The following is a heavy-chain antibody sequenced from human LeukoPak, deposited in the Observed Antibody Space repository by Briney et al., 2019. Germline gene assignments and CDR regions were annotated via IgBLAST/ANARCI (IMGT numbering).Heavy chain of an antibody. CDR3: VAAAGTIPFDY. J-gene: IGHJ4*02. D-gene: IGHD6-13*01. CDR2: IDKKSRTV. V-gene: IGHV3-48*04. Sequence: GRSLRLSCEASGFTFSDYSMNWVRQAPGKGLEWVSYIDKKSRTVDYADSVKGLFTISRDNTKNSLYLQMNSLRVEDTAVYYCVAAAGTIPFDYWGQGTLVTVSS. CDR1: GFTFSDYS.